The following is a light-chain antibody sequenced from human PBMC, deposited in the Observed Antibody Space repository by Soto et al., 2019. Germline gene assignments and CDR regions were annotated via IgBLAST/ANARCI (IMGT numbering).Light chain of an antibody. J-gene: IGLJ1*01. V-gene: IGLV2-14*01. Sequence: QSALSQPASVSGSPGQSITISCSVTSGDVGAYNYVAWYQQHPGKAPKLIIYEVTNRPSGVSYRFSASKSGNTASLTISGLHSEDEADYYCIPYTGKSASYVFGTGTKVTVL. CDR3: IPYTGKSASYV. CDR1: SGDVGAYNY. CDR2: EVT.